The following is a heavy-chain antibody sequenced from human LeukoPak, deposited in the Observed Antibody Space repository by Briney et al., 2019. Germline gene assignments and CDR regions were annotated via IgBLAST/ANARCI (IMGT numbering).Heavy chain of an antibody. D-gene: IGHD3-10*02. J-gene: IGHJ6*03. Sequence: ASVKVSCKASGYTFTSYDINWVRQATGQGLEWMGWMNPNSGNTGYAQKFQGRVTITRNTSISTAYMELSSLRSEDTAVYYCARGTGVRGVNPLFEYYYYMDVWGKGTTVAVSS. CDR3: ARGTGVRGVNPLFEYYYYMDV. V-gene: IGHV1-8*03. CDR1: GYTFTSYD. CDR2: MNPNSGNT.